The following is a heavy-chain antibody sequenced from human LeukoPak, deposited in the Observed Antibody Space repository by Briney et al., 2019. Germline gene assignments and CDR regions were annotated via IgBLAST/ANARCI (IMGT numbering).Heavy chain of an antibody. CDR1: GFTFSSYA. J-gene: IGHJ4*02. CDR2: ISGSGGST. V-gene: IGHV3-23*01. Sequence: GGSLRLSCAASGFTFSSYAMSWVRQAPGKGLEWVSAISGSGGSTYYADSVKGRFTISRDDAKNTLYLQMNSLRAEDTAVYYCAKDPQVSYYYDSSGYYYGFDSWGQGTLVTVSS. CDR3: AKDPQVSYYYDSSGYYYGFDS. D-gene: IGHD3-22*01.